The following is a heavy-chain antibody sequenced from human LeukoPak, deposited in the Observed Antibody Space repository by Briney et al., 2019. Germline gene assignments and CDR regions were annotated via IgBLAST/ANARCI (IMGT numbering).Heavy chain of an antibody. CDR3: AVERNWFDP. CDR2: ISSSSSYI. J-gene: IGHJ5*02. CDR1: GLTFKNFA. Sequence: GGSLRLSCAASGLTFKNFAMSWVRQAPGKGLEWVSSISSSSSYIYYADSVKGRFTISRDNAKNSLYLQMNSLRAEDTAVYYCAVERNWFDPWGQGTLVTVSS. V-gene: IGHV3-21*01.